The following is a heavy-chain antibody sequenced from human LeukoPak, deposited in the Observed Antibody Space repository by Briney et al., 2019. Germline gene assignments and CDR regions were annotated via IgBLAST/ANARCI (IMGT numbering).Heavy chain of an antibody. V-gene: IGHV3-53*01. CDR1: GLTVSSNY. CDR3: ASDMVRGVIIREPFDY. D-gene: IGHD3-10*01. Sequence: GGSLRLSCAASGLTVSSNYINWVRQAPGKGLEWVSVISKGVTTHYADSVKGRFTISRDNSKNTLYLQMNSLRAEDTAVYYCASDMVRGVIIREPFDYWGQGTLVTVSS. J-gene: IGHJ4*02. CDR2: ISKGVTT.